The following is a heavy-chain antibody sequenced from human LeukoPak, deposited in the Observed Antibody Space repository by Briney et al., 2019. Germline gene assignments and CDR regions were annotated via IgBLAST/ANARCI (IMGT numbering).Heavy chain of an antibody. Sequence: ASVKVSCKASGYSFSGHYMHWVRQAPGQGPEWMGWISPNSGGTNYAQKFQGRVTMTGDTSISTAYMELSSLRSDDTAVYYCAREERYYYYMDVWGKGTTVTISS. V-gene: IGHV1-2*02. J-gene: IGHJ6*03. CDR1: GYSFSGHY. CDR2: ISPNSGGT. CDR3: AREERYYYYMDV.